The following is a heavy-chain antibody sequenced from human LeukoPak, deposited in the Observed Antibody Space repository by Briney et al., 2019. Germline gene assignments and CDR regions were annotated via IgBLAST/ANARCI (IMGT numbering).Heavy chain of an antibody. CDR2: ISGYNGNT. Sequence: ASVKVSCKASGYTFTSYYMHWVRQAPGQGLEWMGWISGYNGNTNYAQKVQGGVTMTTDTSTSTAYMELRSLRSDDTAVYYCARDIGSGSSLSFDYWGQGTLVTVSS. J-gene: IGHJ4*02. V-gene: IGHV1-18*04. CDR3: ARDIGSGSSLSFDY. D-gene: IGHD3-10*01. CDR1: GYTFTSYY.